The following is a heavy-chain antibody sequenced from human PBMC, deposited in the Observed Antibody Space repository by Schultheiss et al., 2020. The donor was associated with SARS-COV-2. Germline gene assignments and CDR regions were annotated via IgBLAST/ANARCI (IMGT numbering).Heavy chain of an antibody. CDR3: AREGSLRGFMAQPMDV. CDR2: INSDGSST. CDR1: GFTFSSYW. Sequence: GGSLRLSCAASGFTFSSYWMHWVRQAPGKGLLWVSRINSDGSSTTYADSVKGRFTISRDNSKNTLYLQMNSLRAEDTAVYYCAREGSLRGFMAQPMDVWGKGTTVTVSS. V-gene: IGHV3-74*01. J-gene: IGHJ6*03. D-gene: IGHD3-10*01.